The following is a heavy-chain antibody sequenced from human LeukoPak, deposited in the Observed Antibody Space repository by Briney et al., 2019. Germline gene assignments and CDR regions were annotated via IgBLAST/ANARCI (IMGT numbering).Heavy chain of an antibody. D-gene: IGHD3-22*01. Sequence: SETLSLTCTVSGGSISSGGYYWSWIRQHPGKGLEWIGYIYYSGSTYYNPSLKSRVTKSVDTSKNQFSLKLSSVTAADTAVYYCARDKRGYYYDSSGYYYSDAFDIWGQGTMVTVSS. CDR2: IYYSGST. J-gene: IGHJ3*02. V-gene: IGHV4-31*03. CDR1: GGSISSGGYY. CDR3: ARDKRGYYYDSSGYYYSDAFDI.